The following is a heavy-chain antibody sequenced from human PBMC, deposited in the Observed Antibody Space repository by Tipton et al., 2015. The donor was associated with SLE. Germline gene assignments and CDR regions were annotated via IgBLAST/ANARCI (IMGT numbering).Heavy chain of an antibody. Sequence: SLRLSCEASGFTFSSYAMSWVRQAPGKGLDWISTIRRSGGNTYYPDSGKGRFTVSRDDSRNTLYLQRNSLRPEDTAVYYCAKDRPDNWNDARFDYWGQGTLVTVSS. V-gene: IGHV3-23*01. D-gene: IGHD1-20*01. CDR3: AKDRPDNWNDARFDY. CDR2: IRRSGGNT. J-gene: IGHJ4*02. CDR1: GFTFSSYA.